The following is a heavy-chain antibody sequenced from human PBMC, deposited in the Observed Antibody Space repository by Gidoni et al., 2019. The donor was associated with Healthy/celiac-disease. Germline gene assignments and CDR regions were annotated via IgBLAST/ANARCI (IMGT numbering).Heavy chain of an antibody. Sequence: QVQLVESGGGVVQPGRSLRLSCAASGFPFSRYAMHWVRQAPGKGLEWVAVISYDGSNKYYADSVKGRFTISRDNSKNTLYLQMNSLRAEDTAVYYCARDPNYYDSSGYYYRLGAFDYWGQGTLVTVSS. CDR3: ARDPNYYDSSGYYYRLGAFDY. CDR1: GFPFSRYA. D-gene: IGHD3-22*01. J-gene: IGHJ4*02. V-gene: IGHV3-30-3*01. CDR2: ISYDGSNK.